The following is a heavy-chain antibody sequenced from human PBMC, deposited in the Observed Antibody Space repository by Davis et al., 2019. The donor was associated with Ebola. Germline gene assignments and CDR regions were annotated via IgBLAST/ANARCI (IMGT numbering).Heavy chain of an antibody. D-gene: IGHD2-15*01. V-gene: IGHV4-34*01. Sequence: SETLSLTCAVYGGSFSGYYWSWIRQPPGKGLEWMGEINHSGSTNYNPSLKSRVTISVDTSKNQFSLKLSSVTAADTAVYYCARYGGYCSGGSCAFDYWGQGTLVTVSS. CDR3: ARYGGYCSGGSCAFDY. CDR2: INHSGST. CDR1: GGSFSGYY. J-gene: IGHJ4*02.